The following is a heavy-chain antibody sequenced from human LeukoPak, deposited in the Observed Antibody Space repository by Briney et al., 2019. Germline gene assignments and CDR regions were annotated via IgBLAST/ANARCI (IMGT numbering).Heavy chain of an antibody. V-gene: IGHV4-59*01. CDR2: IYYSGST. CDR1: GGSIRGYF. CDR3: AMAYSSSWYYFDY. Sequence: PSETLSLTCTVSGGSIRGYFWTWIRQPPGKGLECFGYIYYSGSTNYNPSLKSRVTIAVDTSKNQFSLRLSSVTAADTAVYYCAMAYSSSWYYFDYWGQGTLVTVSS. J-gene: IGHJ4*02. D-gene: IGHD6-13*01.